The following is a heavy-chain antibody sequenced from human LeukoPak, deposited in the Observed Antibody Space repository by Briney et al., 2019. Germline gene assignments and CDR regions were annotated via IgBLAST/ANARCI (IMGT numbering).Heavy chain of an antibody. CDR3: AGDPGHDSSGYYFAEYFQH. J-gene: IGHJ1*01. V-gene: IGHV4-39*07. CDR2: IYYSGST. D-gene: IGHD3-22*01. CDR1: GGSISSSSYY. Sequence: PSETLSLTCTVSGGSISSSSYYWGWIRQPPGKGLEWFGSIYYSGSTYYNPSLKSRVTISVDTSKNQFSLKLSSVTAADTAVYYCAGDPGHDSSGYYFAEYFQHWGQGTLVTVSS.